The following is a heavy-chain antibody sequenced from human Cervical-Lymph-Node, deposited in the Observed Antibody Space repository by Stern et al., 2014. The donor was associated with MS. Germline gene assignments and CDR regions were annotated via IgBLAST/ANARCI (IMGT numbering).Heavy chain of an antibody. CDR2: LSWNGYYT. J-gene: IGHJ2*01. CDR3: VKDMYEGQTGDWYFDL. CDR1: GFTFEDYA. D-gene: IGHD1-1*01. Sequence: EVQLVESGGGLVQPGTSLRLSCAASGFTFEDYAMHWVRQAPGKGLEWVSGLSWNGYYTGYADSVEGRLTISRDNAKNSLYLQMDSLRVEDTALYYCVKDMYEGQTGDWYFDLWGRGTLVTVSS. V-gene: IGHV3-9*01.